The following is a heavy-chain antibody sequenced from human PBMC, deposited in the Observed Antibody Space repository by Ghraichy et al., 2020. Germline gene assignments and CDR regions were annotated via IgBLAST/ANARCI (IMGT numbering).Heavy chain of an antibody. CDR3: ARGFTGYDFWSGYSVLYYYGMDV. D-gene: IGHD3-3*01. CDR1: GGSISSYY. J-gene: IGHJ6*02. CDR2: IYTSGST. Sequence: SETLSLTCTVSGGSISSYYWSWIRQPAGKGLEWIGRIYTSGSTNYNPSLKSRVTMSVDTSKNQFSLKLSSVTAADTAVYYCARGFTGYDFWSGYSVLYYYGMDVWGQGTTVTVSS. V-gene: IGHV4-4*07.